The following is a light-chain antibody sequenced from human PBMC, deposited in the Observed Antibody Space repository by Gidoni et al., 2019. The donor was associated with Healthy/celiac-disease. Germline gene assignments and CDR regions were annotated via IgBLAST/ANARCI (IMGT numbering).Light chain of an antibody. Sequence: DIVLTQSPDSLAVSLGERATINCKSSQSVLYSSNNRNYLAWYQQKPGQAPKLLIYWASTRESGVPERFSGSGSGTDFTLTISSLQAEDVAVYYCQQNYSTPPTFGQGTKVEIK. J-gene: IGKJ1*01. CDR2: WAS. CDR3: QQNYSTPPT. CDR1: QSVLYSSNNRNY. V-gene: IGKV4-1*01.